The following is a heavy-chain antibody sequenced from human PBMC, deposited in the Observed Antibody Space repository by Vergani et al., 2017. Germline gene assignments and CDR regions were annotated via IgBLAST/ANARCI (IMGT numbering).Heavy chain of an antibody. CDR2: IYYSGST. J-gene: IGHJ4*02. Sequence: QVQLQESGPGLVKPSETLSLTCTVSGGSVSSGSYYWSWIRQPPGKGLEWIGYIYYSGSTYYNPSLKSRVTISVDTSKNQFSLKLSSVTAADTAVYYCARSPIVATYYFDYWGQGTLVTVSS. V-gene: IGHV4-31*03. CDR1: GGSVSSGSYY. D-gene: IGHD5-12*01. CDR3: ARSPIVATYYFDY.